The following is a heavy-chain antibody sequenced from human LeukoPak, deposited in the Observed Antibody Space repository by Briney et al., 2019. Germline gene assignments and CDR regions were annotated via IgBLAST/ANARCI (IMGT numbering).Heavy chain of an antibody. J-gene: IGHJ4*02. CDR1: GFTFSSYW. D-gene: IGHD2-2*01. V-gene: IGHV3-7*01. CDR2: IKQDESEK. CDR3: ARALDSSSSRYQAFEY. Sequence: GGSLRLXCAASGFTFSSYWMRWVRLAPGKGLGWVANIKQDESEKYYVDSVKGRFTISRDNAKNSLYLQMNNLRAEDTAVYYCARALDSSSSRYQAFEYWGQGTLVTVSS.